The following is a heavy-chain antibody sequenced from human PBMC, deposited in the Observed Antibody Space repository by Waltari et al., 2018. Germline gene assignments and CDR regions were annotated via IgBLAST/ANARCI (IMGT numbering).Heavy chain of an antibody. CDR2: ISSSTSTT. J-gene: IGHJ3*02. Sequence: EVQLVESGGGLVQPGGSLRLSCAASGFTFSTYSMTWVRQAPGKGLEWVSYISSSTSTTYYAYSVKGRFTISRDNAKNSLYLQMNSLRAEDTAVYYCARGRDGYSQDVFDIWGQGTMVSVSS. D-gene: IGHD5-18*01. CDR3: ARGRDGYSQDVFDI. V-gene: IGHV3-48*01. CDR1: GFTFSTYS.